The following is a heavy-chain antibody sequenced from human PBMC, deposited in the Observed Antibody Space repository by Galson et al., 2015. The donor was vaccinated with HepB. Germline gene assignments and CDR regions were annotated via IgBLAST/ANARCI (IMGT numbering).Heavy chain of an antibody. J-gene: IGHJ3*02. V-gene: IGHV4-34*01. Sequence: ETLSLTCGVYGGSFTDYYWNWIRQPPGKGLEWIGEINHSGSTNYNPSLKSRVTISIDTSKNQFSLKLNSVTAADTAVYYCAGMSFPRSFDIWGQGTMVTVSS. CDR1: GGSFTDYY. CDR2: INHSGST. D-gene: IGHD1-14*01. CDR3: AGMSFPRSFDI.